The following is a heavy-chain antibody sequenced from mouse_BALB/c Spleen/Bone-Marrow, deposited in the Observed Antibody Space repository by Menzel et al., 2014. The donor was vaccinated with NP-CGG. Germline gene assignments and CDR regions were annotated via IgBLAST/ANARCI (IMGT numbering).Heavy chain of an antibody. CDR3: ERLSYYGRFAY. CDR2: INPDSSTI. D-gene: IGHD1-1*01. V-gene: IGHV4-1*02. J-gene: IGHJ3*01. Sequence: EVQLQESGGGLVQPGGSLKLSCAASGFDFSRYWMSWVQQAPGKGLEWIGEINPDSSTINYTPSLKDKFIISRDNAKNTLYLQMSKVRSEDTALYYCERLSYYGRFAYWGQGTLVTVSA. CDR1: GFDFSRYW.